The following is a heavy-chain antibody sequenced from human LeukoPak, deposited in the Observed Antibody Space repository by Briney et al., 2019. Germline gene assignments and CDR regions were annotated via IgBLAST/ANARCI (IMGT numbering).Heavy chain of an antibody. D-gene: IGHD3-10*01. CDR3: AREAQWFGAFGGAFDI. J-gene: IGHJ3*02. V-gene: IGHV1-18*01. CDR1: GYTFTSYG. CDR2: ISAYNGNT. Sequence: GASVKDSCKASGYTFTSYGISWVRQAPGQGLEWMGWISAYNGNTNYAQKLQGRVTMTTDTSTSTAYMELRSLRSDDTAVYYCAREAQWFGAFGGAFDIWGQGTMVTVSS.